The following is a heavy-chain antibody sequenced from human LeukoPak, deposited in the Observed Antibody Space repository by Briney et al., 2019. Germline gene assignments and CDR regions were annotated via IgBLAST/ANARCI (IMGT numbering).Heavy chain of an antibody. V-gene: IGHV4-34*01. CDR2: INHSGST. J-gene: IGHJ6*02. Sequence: SETLSLTCAVYGGSFSGYYWSWIRQPPGKGLEWIGEINHSGSTNYNPSLKSRVTISVDTSKNQFSLKLSSVTAADTAVYYCARKFGEYSYGTYGMDVWGQGTTVTVSS. CDR3: ARKFGEYSYGTYGMDV. CDR1: GGSFSGYY. D-gene: IGHD5-18*01.